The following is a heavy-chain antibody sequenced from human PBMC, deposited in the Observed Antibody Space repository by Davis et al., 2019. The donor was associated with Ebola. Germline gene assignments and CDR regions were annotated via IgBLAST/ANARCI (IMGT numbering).Heavy chain of an antibody. CDR1: GYTFTDFP. CDR2: ISPGNGNT. V-gene: IGHV1-3*01. D-gene: IGHD6-13*01. Sequence: ASVKVSCKASGYTFTDFPMHWVRQAPGQGLEWMGWISPGNGNTKYSQKFQGRVTITTDTSASTSYMDLSSLRSEDTAVYYCARVGWASSYLFDYWGQGTLVTVSS. CDR3: ARVGWASSYLFDY. J-gene: IGHJ4*02.